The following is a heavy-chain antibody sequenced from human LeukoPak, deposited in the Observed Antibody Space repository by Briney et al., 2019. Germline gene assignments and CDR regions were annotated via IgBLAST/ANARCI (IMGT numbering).Heavy chain of an antibody. J-gene: IGHJ6*02. CDR3: AKAVSCSSTSCYRSYGMDV. CDR1: GFSFSNYA. V-gene: IGHV3-23*01. D-gene: IGHD2-2*02. Sequence: GGSLRLSCVASGFSFSNYAINWVRQAPGKGLEWVSGISGSGGSTYYADSVKGRFTISRDNSKNTLYLQMNSLRAEDTAVYYCAKAVSCSSTSCYRSYGMDVWGQGTTVTVSS. CDR2: ISGSGGST.